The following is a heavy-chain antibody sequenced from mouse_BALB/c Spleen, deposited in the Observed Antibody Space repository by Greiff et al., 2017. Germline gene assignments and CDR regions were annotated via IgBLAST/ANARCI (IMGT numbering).Heavy chain of an antibody. Sequence: EVMLVESGGGLVKPGGSLKLSCAASGFTFSSYAMSWVRQSPEKRLEWVAEISSGGSYTYYPDTVTGRFTISRDNAKNTLYLEMSSLRSEDTAMYYCARDYRYDGYWGQGTLVTVSA. CDR2: ISSGGSYT. V-gene: IGHV5-9-4*01. D-gene: IGHD2-14*01. CDR3: ARDYRYDGY. J-gene: IGHJ3*01. CDR1: GFTFSSYA.